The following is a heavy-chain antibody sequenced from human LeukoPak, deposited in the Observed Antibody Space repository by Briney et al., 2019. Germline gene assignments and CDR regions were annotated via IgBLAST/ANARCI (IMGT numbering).Heavy chain of an antibody. Sequence: GGSLRLSCAASGLTFDDYGMSWVRQAPGKGLEWVSGINWNGGSTGYADSVKGRFTISRDNAKNSLYLQMNSLRAEDTALYNCARGRAWGGSGSYPTTFDPWGQGTLVTVSS. J-gene: IGHJ5*02. V-gene: IGHV3-20*01. CDR2: INWNGGST. D-gene: IGHD3-10*01. CDR3: ARGRAWGGSGSYPTTFDP. CDR1: GLTFDDYG.